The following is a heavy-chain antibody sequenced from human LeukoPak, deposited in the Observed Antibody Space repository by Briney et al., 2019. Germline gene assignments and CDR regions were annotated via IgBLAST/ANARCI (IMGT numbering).Heavy chain of an antibody. D-gene: IGHD3-16*01. CDR2: INHNGNVS. J-gene: IGHJ6*04. CDR1: GFTFSSYW. Sequence: GGSLRLSCAASGFTFSSYWMNWARQAPGKGLEWVASINHNGNVSYYVDSVKGRLTISRDNAKNSLYLQMSNLRAEDTAVYFCARGGGLDVWGKGATVTVSS. V-gene: IGHV3-7*03. CDR3: ARGGGLDV.